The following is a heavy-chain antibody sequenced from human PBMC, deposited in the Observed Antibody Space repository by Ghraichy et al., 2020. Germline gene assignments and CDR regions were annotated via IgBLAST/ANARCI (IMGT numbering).Heavy chain of an antibody. J-gene: IGHJ6*02. V-gene: IGHV1-2*04. CDR3: ATQDYSNYLSSRHYYYYGMDV. D-gene: IGHD4-11*01. CDR2: INPNSGGT. CDR1: GYTFTGYY. Sequence: ASVKVSCKASGYTFTGYYMHWVRQAPGQGLEWMGWINPNSGGTNYAQKFQGWVTMTRDTSISTAYMELSRLRSDDTAVYYCATQDYSNYLSSRHYYYYGMDVWGQGTTVTVSS.